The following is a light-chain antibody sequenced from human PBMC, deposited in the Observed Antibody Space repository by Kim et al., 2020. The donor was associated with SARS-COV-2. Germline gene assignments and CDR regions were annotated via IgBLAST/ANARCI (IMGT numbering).Light chain of an antibody. CDR1: KTNVGSYDY. CDR3: SSYSGTNALGI. Sequence: SGTISCTVTKTNVGSYDYVSWYQQHPGKGPRLIIYEVTKRPSGVPDRFSGSKSDHTATLTVSGLQAEDEADYYCSSYSGTNALGIFGGGTQLTVL. J-gene: IGLJ2*01. V-gene: IGLV2-8*01. CDR2: EVT.